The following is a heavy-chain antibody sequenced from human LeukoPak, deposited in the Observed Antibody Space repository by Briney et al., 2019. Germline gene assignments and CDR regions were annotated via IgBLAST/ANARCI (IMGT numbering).Heavy chain of an antibody. CDR1: GFTFSSYA. CDR2: ITASGGNT. Sequence: SGGSLRLSCAASGFTFSSYAMGWVRQAPGKGLEWVSAITASGGNTYYADSVKDRFTISRDNSKNTLYLQVNSLRAEDTAVYYCAKGNGYSYGRYYFDYWGQGTLVTVSS. CDR3: AKGNGYSYGRYYFDY. V-gene: IGHV3-23*01. D-gene: IGHD5-18*01. J-gene: IGHJ4*02.